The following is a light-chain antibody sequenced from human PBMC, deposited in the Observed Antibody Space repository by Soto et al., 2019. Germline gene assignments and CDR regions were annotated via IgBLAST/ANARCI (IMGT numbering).Light chain of an antibody. V-gene: IGKV3-11*01. Sequence: EIVLTQSPATLSLSPGERATLSCRASQSVSNNLAWYQQRPGQAPRLLIDDASSRATAIPDRFSGSGSGTDFTLTISSLEPEDFAVYYCLQRSNWPRTFGQGTKLEIK. CDR1: QSVSNN. J-gene: IGKJ2*01. CDR3: LQRSNWPRT. CDR2: DAS.